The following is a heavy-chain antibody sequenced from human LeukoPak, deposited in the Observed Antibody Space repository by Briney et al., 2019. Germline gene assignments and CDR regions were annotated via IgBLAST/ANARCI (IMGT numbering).Heavy chain of an antibody. D-gene: IGHD1-1*01. CDR3: ARCAVHGDHEY. V-gene: IGHV4-59*02. CDR2: IYYSGST. Sequence: PSEALSLTCTVSGGSVSGFYWSWFRQPPGKGLEWIGYIYYSGSTRYNPALKSRVTILVDTSRNQFSLDLTSVTAADTAVYYCARCAVHGDHEYWGQGALVTVSS. J-gene: IGHJ4*02. CDR1: GGSVSGFY.